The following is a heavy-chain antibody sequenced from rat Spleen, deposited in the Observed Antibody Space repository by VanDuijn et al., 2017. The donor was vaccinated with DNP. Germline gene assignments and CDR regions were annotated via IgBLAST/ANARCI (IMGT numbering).Heavy chain of an antibody. D-gene: IGHD1-11*01. J-gene: IGHJ2*01. CDR2: ITASGGGF. CDR3: TTDFERGY. V-gene: IGHV5-19*01. CDR1: GFTFSNYG. Sequence: EEQLVESGGGLVQPGRSLKLSCVASGFTFSNYGMAWVRLAPKKGLEWVASITASGGGFSYRDSVKGRFTISRDNARSTLYLQMDSLRSEDTATYYCTTDFERGYWGQGVMVTVSS.